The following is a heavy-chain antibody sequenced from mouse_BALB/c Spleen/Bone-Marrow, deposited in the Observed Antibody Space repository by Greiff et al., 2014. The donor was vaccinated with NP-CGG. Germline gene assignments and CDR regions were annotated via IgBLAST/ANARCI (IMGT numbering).Heavy chain of an antibody. CDR2: IDPASGNT. V-gene: IGHV14-3*02. CDR3: AHYDPMNY. D-gene: IGHD1-2*01. J-gene: IGHJ4*01. Sequence: EVQLQQSGADLVKPGASVKLSCTTSGFNIKDTFMHWVKQRPEQGLEWIGRIDPASGNTKYDAKFQGKATITSDTSSNKVYLQPTDVTSEYIAENSGAHYDPMNYWGQGTSATVSS. CDR1: GFNIKDTF.